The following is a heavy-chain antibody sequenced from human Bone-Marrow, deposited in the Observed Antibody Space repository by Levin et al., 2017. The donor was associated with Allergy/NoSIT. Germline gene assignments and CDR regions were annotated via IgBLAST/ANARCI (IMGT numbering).Heavy chain of an antibody. V-gene: IGHV3-15*01. CDR2: IKSKTDGGTT. Sequence: GGSLRLSCAASGFTFSNAWMSWVRQAPGKGLEWVGRIKSKTDGGTTDYAAPVKGRFTISRDDSKNTLYLQMNSLKTEDTAVYYCTTDQRGYGDYETPFDAFDIWGQGTMVTVSS. D-gene: IGHD4-17*01. J-gene: IGHJ3*02. CDR1: GFTFSNAW. CDR3: TTDQRGYGDYETPFDAFDI.